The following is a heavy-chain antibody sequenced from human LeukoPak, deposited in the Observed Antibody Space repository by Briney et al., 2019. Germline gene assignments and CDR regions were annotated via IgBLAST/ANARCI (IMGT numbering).Heavy chain of an antibody. Sequence: SETLSLTCAVSGYSISSGYYWGWIRQPPGKGLEWIGSIFHSGSTYYNPSLKSRVNMSVDTSKNQISLKLSSVTAADTAVYYCARASGSYGSGSYYYGMDVWGKGTTVTVSS. J-gene: IGHJ6*04. CDR2: IFHSGST. V-gene: IGHV4-38-2*01. CDR1: GYSISSGYY. D-gene: IGHD3-10*01. CDR3: ARASGSYGSGSYYYGMDV.